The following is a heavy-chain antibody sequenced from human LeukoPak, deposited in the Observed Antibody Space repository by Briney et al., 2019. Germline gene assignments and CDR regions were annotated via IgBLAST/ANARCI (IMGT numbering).Heavy chain of an antibody. CDR1: GFTFSSYA. Sequence: GGSLRLSCAASGFTFSSYAMSWVRQAPGKGLEWVSAIIGSGGSTYYEESVKGRFTISRDNSKNTLYLQMNSLRAEDTAVYYVAKEGYDSNGYYLETFDYWGQGTLVTVSS. D-gene: IGHD3-22*01. CDR3: AKEGYDSNGYYLETFDY. CDR2: IIGSGGST. J-gene: IGHJ4*02. V-gene: IGHV3-23*01.